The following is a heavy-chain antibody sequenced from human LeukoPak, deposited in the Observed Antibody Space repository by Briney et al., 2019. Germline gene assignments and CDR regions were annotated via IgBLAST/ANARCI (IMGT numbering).Heavy chain of an antibody. CDR1: GGSFSGYY. CDR3: ARGRGIAAADY. Sequence: SETLSLTCAVYGGSFSGYYWSWIRQPPGKGLEWIGEINHSGSTNYNPSLKSRVTISVDTSKNQFSLKLSSVTAADTAVYYCARGRGIAAADYWGQGTPVTVSS. J-gene: IGHJ4*02. V-gene: IGHV4-34*01. CDR2: INHSGST. D-gene: IGHD6-13*01.